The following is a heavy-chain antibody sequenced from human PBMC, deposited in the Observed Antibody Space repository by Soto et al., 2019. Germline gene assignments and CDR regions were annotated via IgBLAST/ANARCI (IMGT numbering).Heavy chain of an antibody. J-gene: IGHJ4*02. CDR1: GFSFTAYA. D-gene: IGHD3-10*01. Sequence: QVQLVESGGGVVQPGKSLRLSCAASGFSFTAYAMLWVRQAPGKGLEWVSIISYDGRDKYYADSVKGRFSISRDDFKNILYLQLNSLRPGDTAVYSCVAGLAGGDYWGQGTLVTVSS. CDR2: ISYDGRDK. CDR3: VAGLAGGDY. V-gene: IGHV3-30*14.